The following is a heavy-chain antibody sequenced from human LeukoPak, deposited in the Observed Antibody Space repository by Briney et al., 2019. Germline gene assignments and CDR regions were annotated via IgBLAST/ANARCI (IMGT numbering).Heavy chain of an antibody. CDR2: MYYSGST. D-gene: IGHD3-22*01. V-gene: IGHV4-30-4*01. J-gene: IGHJ5*02. CDR1: GGSTSSGDYY. Sequence: SETLSLTCTVSGGSTSSGDYYWSWIRQPPGKGLEWIAYMYYSGSTYYNPPLKSRVTMSADTSKNQLSLKLSSVTAADTAVYYCARPYYYDSRIDPWGQGILVTVSS. CDR3: ARPYYYDSRIDP.